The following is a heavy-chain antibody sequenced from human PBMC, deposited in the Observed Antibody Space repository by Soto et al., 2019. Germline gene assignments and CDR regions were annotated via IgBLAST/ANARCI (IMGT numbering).Heavy chain of an antibody. Sequence: EVQLLESGGGLVQPGGSLRLSCAASGFTFSSYAMSWVRQAPGKGLEWVSAISGSGGSTYYADSVKGRFTISRDNSKNTLYLQMNSLRAEDTAVYYCAKFGSGGYFPPEYYYYYGMDVWGQGTTVTVSS. D-gene: IGHD3-22*01. CDR2: ISGSGGST. CDR3: AKFGSGGYFPPEYYYYYGMDV. J-gene: IGHJ6*02. V-gene: IGHV3-23*01. CDR1: GFTFSSYA.